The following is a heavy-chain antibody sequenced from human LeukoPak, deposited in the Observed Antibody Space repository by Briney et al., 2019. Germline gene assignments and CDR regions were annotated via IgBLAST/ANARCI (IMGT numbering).Heavy chain of an antibody. D-gene: IGHD2-2*01. CDR3: ARANFLYCSSSTCLFDY. Sequence: ASVKVSCKASGYTFTDYYMHWVRQAPGQGFEWMGWINPNDGDTNYAQKFQGRVTMTRDTSISTAHMEVSRLRSDDAAVYYCARANFLYCSSSTCLFDYWGQGTLVTVSS. V-gene: IGHV1-2*02. J-gene: IGHJ4*02. CDR1: GYTFTDYY. CDR2: INPNDGDT.